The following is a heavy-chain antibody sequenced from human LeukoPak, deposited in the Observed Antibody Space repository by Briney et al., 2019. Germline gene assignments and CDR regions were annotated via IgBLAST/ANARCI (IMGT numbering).Heavy chain of an antibody. CDR1: GFTFSNYL. D-gene: IGHD3-10*01. Sequence: GGSLRLSCEASGFTFSNYLMSWVRQAPGKGLEWVANIKEVGSENYYVDSVEGRFTISRDNAKNSLYLQMNSLRAEDTAVYYCARDFFGSARFYRSDPFDYWGQGTLVSVSP. CDR2: IKEVGSEN. CDR3: ARDFFGSARFYRSDPFDY. J-gene: IGHJ4*02. V-gene: IGHV3-7*01.